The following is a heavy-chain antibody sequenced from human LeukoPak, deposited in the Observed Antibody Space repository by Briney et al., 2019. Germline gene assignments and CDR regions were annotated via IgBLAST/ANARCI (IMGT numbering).Heavy chain of an antibody. J-gene: IGHJ4*02. CDR2: IYYSGTT. CDR1: GGSISSRSYY. V-gene: IGHV4-39*01. CDR3: ARHKIWDGYGGLFDY. Sequence: SLTLSLTCTVSGGSISSRSYYWWWVRQSPGEGLEWLGTIYYSGTTYYNASLKSRVTISVDTSKNHFSLKLSPVTAADTAMYYCARHKIWDGYGGLFDYWGQGTLVTVSS. D-gene: IGHD4-23*01.